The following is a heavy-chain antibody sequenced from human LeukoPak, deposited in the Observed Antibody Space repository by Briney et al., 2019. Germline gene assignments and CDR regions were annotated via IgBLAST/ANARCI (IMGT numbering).Heavy chain of an antibody. Sequence: PGGSLRLSCAASGFTFSSYAMHWVRQAPGKGLEWVAVISYDGSNKYYADSVKGRFTISRDKSKNTLYLQMNSLRAEDTAVYYCARLYGGNGYWGQGTLVTVSS. D-gene: IGHD4-23*01. J-gene: IGHJ4*02. CDR3: ARLYGGNGY. V-gene: IGHV3-30-3*01. CDR1: GFTFSSYA. CDR2: ISYDGSNK.